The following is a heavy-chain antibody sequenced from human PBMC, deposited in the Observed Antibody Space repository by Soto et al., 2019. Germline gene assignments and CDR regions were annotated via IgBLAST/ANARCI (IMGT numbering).Heavy chain of an antibody. CDR2: IRSKANSYAT. Sequence: AGGSLRLSCAASGFTFSGSAMHWARQASGKGLEWVGRIRSKANSYATAYAASVKGRFTISRDDSKNTAYLQMNSLKTEDTAVYYCTRQEWELLLRWGQGTLVTVSS. J-gene: IGHJ4*02. V-gene: IGHV3-73*01. D-gene: IGHD1-26*01. CDR3: TRQEWELLLR. CDR1: GFTFSGSA.